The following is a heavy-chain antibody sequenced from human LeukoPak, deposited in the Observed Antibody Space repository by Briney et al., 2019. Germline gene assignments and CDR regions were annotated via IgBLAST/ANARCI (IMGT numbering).Heavy chain of an antibody. D-gene: IGHD4-11*01. CDR3: ARVPTYKYSNRRRYWFDP. Sequence: ASVKVSCKASGYTFTSYDINWVRQATGQGLEWMGWMNPNSGNTGYAQKFQGRVTMTRNTPISTAYMELSSLRSEDTAVYYCARVPTYKYSNRRRYWFDPWGQGTLVTVSS. J-gene: IGHJ5*02. CDR2: MNPNSGNT. V-gene: IGHV1-8*01. CDR1: GYTFTSYD.